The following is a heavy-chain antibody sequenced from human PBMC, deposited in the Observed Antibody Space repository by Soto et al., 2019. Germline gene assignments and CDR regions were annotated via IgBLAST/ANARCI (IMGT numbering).Heavy chain of an antibody. CDR2: FYSSWSA. CDR1: GDSISSYD. V-gene: IGHV4-4*07. D-gene: IGHD1-20*01. J-gene: IGHJ6*02. CDR3: ARGPNWNYYYGVDV. Sequence: SETLSLTCTVSGDSISSYDWSRFRQPAGKGLEWIGRFYSSWSANYNPSLQSRVTMSIDTSNNQFSLELRSVAAADTAVYYCARGPNWNYYYGVDVWGHGTTVTLSS.